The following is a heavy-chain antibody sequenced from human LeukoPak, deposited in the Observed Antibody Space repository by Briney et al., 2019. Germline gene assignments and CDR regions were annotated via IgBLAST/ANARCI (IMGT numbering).Heavy chain of an antibody. CDR3: AGDGGGSYGFDY. CDR2: INHSGST. V-gene: IGHV4-34*01. D-gene: IGHD1-26*01. Sequence: SETLSLTCAVYGGSFSGYYWSWIRQPPGKGLEWIGEINHSGSTNYNPSLKSRVTISVDTSKNQFSLKLSSVTAADTAVYYCAGDGGGSYGFDYWGQGTLVTVSS. CDR1: GGSFSGYY. J-gene: IGHJ4*02.